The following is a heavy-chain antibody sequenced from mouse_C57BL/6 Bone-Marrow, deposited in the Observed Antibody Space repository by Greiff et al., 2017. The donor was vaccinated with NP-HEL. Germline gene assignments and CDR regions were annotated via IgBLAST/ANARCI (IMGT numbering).Heavy chain of an antibody. D-gene: IGHD1-1*01. J-gene: IGHJ2*01. V-gene: IGHV5-17*01. CDR1: GFTFSDYG. CDR3: ASHDSSSSYDFDD. CDR2: ISSGSSTI. Sequence: EVQLVESGGGLVKPGGSLTLSCAASGFTFSDYGMHWVRPAPEKGLEWVAYISSGSSTIYYAATVNGRFTISSDNSKNTLFLQRTSLRSEDTAMYYCASHDSSSSYDFDDWGQGTTLTVS.